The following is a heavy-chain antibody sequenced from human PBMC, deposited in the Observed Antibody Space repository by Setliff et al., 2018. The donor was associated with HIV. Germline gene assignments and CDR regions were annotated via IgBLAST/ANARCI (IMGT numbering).Heavy chain of an antibody. V-gene: IGHV1-69*06. D-gene: IGHD6-19*01. Sequence: SVKVSCKASGSTFSSYAINWVRQAPGQGLEWMGRIIFIFGTANYAQKFRGRVTITADKSTSTAYMELSSLRSDDTAVYYCARGPANGWSGHWGQGTLVTVSS. J-gene: IGHJ4*02. CDR1: GSTFSSYA. CDR3: ARGPANGWSGH. CDR2: IIFIFGTA.